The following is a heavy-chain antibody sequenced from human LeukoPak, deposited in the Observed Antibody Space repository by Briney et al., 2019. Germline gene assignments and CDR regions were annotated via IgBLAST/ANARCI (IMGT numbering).Heavy chain of an antibody. CDR3: ARDSALTGPYYYYYGMDV. V-gene: IGHV1-18*01. J-gene: IGHJ6*02. Sequence: ASVKVSCKASGYTFTSYGISWVRQAPGQGLEWMGWISAYNGNTNYAQKLQGRVTMTTDTSTSTAYMELGSLRSDDTAVYYCARDSALTGPYYYYYGMDVWGQGTTVTVSS. CDR2: ISAYNGNT. CDR1: GYTFTSYG.